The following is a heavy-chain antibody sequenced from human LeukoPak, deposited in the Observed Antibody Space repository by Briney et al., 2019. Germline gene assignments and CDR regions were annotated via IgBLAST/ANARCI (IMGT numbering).Heavy chain of an antibody. CDR2: IWYDSTNK. Sequence: GGSLRLSCAASGFTFSSYVMHWVRQAPGKGLEWVATIWYDSTNKYYGDSVKGRFIISRDNSKNTLYLQMNSLRAEDTAVYYCARDLRTGRYFDYWGQGTLVTVSS. D-gene: IGHD7-27*01. J-gene: IGHJ4*02. V-gene: IGHV3-33*01. CDR3: ARDLRTGRYFDY. CDR1: GFTFSSYV.